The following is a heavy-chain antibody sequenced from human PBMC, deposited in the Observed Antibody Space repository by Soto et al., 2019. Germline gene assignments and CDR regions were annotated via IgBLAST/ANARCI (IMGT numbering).Heavy chain of an antibody. CDR3: VKGIGNYWALDY. D-gene: IGHD1-26*01. Sequence: ASVKVSCKASGYTFTGYAMHWVRQAPGQRLEWMGWINAGNGNTKYSQKFQGRVTITRDTSASTAYMELSSLRAEDTAVYYCVKGIGNYWALDYWGQGTLVTVSS. J-gene: IGHJ4*02. CDR2: INAGNGNT. V-gene: IGHV1-3*01. CDR1: GYTFTGYA.